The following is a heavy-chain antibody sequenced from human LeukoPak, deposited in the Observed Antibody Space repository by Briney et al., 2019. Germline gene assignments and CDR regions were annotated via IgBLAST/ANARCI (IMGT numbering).Heavy chain of an antibody. CDR2: ISGDGGT. D-gene: IGHD2-15*01. V-gene: IGHV3-23*01. CDR1: GFTFGSYV. J-gene: IGHJ4*02. Sequence: PGGSLRLPCAASGFTFGSYVMSWVRQAPGKGPEWVSAISGDGGTYYADSVKGRFTISRDNSKNTLYLQMNSLGGEDTALYYCARYCGAASCYSGFDYWGQGTLVTVAS. CDR3: ARYCGAASCYSGFDY.